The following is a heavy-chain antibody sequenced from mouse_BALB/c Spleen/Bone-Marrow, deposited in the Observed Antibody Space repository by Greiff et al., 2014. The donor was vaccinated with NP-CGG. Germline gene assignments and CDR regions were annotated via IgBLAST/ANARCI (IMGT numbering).Heavy chain of an antibody. CDR3: TRSRDYGNWFAY. Sequence: VQVVESGAELVKPGASVKMSCKASGYTFSSYWMHWVKQTPGQGLEWIGVIDPSDSYTSYNQKFKGKATLAVDTSYSTAYMQLSSLTSEDSAVYYCTRSRDYGNWFAYWGQGTLVTVSA. V-gene: IGHV1S127*01. CDR2: IDPSDSYT. J-gene: IGHJ3*01. D-gene: IGHD2-1*01. CDR1: GYTFSSYW.